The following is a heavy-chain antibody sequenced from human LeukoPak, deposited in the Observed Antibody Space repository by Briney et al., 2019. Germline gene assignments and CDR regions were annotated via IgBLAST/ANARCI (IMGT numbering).Heavy chain of an antibody. V-gene: IGHV3-23*01. CDR2: ISGSGSRT. J-gene: IGHJ4*02. Sequence: GGSLRLSCAASRFTFSSYAMSWVRQGPGKGLEWVSTISGSGSRTDYADSVKGRFTISRDNSKNTLYLQMNSLRAEDTAIYYCAKVREGVVVVPAAPVDFWGQGTLVTVSS. CDR1: RFTFSSYA. CDR3: AKVREGVVVVPAAPVDF. D-gene: IGHD2-2*01.